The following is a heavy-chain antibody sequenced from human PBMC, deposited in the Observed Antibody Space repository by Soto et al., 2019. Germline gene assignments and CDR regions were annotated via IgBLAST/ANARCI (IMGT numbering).Heavy chain of an antibody. CDR3: AKQGSYYCSSTSCYYYYYMDV. J-gene: IGHJ6*03. V-gene: IGHV3-23*01. D-gene: IGHD2-2*01. CDR1: GFTFSSYA. CDR2: ISGSGGST. Sequence: TGGSLRLSCAASGFTFSSYAMSWVRQAPGKGLEWVSAISGSGGSTYYADSVKGRFTISRDNSKNTLYLQMNSLRAEDTAVYYCAKQGSYYCSSTSCYYYYYMDVWGQGTTVTVSS.